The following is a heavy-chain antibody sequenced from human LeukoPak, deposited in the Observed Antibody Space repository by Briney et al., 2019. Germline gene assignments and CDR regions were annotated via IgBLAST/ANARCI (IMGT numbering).Heavy chain of an antibody. CDR2: ISGSGGST. CDR3: AKDRPCHSYYDILTGCAAGVLGAMDV. CDR1: GFTFSSYA. Sequence: GGSLRLSCAASGFTFSSYAMSWVRRAPGKGLEWVSAISGSGGSTYYADSVKGRFTISRDNSKNTLYLQMNSLRAEDTAVYYCAKDRPCHSYYDILTGCAAGVLGAMDVWGQGTTVTVSS. V-gene: IGHV3-23*01. D-gene: IGHD3-9*01. J-gene: IGHJ6*02.